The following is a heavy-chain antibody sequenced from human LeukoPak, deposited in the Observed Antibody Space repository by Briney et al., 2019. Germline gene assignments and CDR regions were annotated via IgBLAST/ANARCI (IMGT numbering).Heavy chain of an antibody. CDR2: ISDGGKTK. CDR1: GFTLSSYA. J-gene: IGHJ5*02. CDR3: ARDYSSWSLDP. Sequence: GGSLRLSCAASGFTLSSYAMNWVRQAPGKGLEWVSYISDGGKTKYSADSVKGRFTISRDNAKNSLYLQMNSLRAEDTAVYYCARDYSSWSLDPWGQGTLVTVSS. V-gene: IGHV3-48*03. D-gene: IGHD6-6*01.